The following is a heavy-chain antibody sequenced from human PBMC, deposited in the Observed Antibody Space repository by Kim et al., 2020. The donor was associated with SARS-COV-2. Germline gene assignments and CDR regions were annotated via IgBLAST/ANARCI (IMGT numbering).Heavy chain of an antibody. Sequence: GGSLRLSCAASGFTFSSYGMHWVRQAPGKGLEWVAVISYDGSNKYYADSVKGRFTISRDNSKNTLYLQMNSLRAEDTAVYYCAKDLCAYYYDSSGCYYYG. CDR2: ISYDGSNK. J-gene: IGHJ6*01. D-gene: IGHD3-22*01. CDR3: AKDLCAYYYDSSGCYYYG. CDR1: GFTFSSYG. V-gene: IGHV3-30*18.